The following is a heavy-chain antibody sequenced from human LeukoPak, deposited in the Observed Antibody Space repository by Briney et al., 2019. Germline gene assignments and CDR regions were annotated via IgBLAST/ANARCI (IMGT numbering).Heavy chain of an antibody. J-gene: IGHJ4*02. CDR3: ARDLLSTAGCFDY. CDR2: IYYSGST. CDR1: GGSISSYY. V-gene: IGHV4-59*01. D-gene: IGHD6-19*01. Sequence: PSETLSLTCTVSGGSISSYYWSWIRQPPGKGLEWIGYIYYSGSTNYNPSLKSRVTISVDTSKNQFSLNLSSVTAADTAVYYCARDLLSTAGCFDYWGRGTLATVSS.